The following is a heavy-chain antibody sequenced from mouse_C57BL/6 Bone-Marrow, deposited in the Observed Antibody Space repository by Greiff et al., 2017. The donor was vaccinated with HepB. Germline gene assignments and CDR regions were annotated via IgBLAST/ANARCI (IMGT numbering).Heavy chain of an antibody. CDR3: ARTGHFDY. V-gene: IGHV1-59*01. D-gene: IGHD4-1*01. CDR2: IDPSDSYT. CDR1: GYTFTSYW. Sequence: QVQLQQPGAELVRPGTSVKLSCKASGYTFTSYWMHWVKQRPGQGLEWIGVIDPSDSYTNYNQKFKGKATLTVDTSSSTAYMQLSSLTSEDSAVYYCARTGHFDYWGQGTTLTVSS. J-gene: IGHJ2*01.